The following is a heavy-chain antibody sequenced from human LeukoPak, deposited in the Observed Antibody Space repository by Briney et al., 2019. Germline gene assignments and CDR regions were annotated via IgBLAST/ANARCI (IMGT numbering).Heavy chain of an antibody. V-gene: IGHV4-34*01. D-gene: IGHD2-8*01. Sequence: SETLSLTCAVYGGSFSGYYWSWIRQPPGKRLEWIGEINHSGSTNYNPSLKSRVTISVDTSKNQFSLKLSSVTAADTAVYYCARGSRLTKPYYYYYYMDVWGKGTTVTVSS. J-gene: IGHJ6*03. CDR1: GGSFSGYY. CDR2: INHSGST. CDR3: ARGSRLTKPYYYYYYMDV.